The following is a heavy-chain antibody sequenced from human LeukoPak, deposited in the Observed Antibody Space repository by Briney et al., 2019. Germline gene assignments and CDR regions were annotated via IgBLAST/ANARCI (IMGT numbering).Heavy chain of an antibody. J-gene: IGHJ4*02. D-gene: IGHD3-22*01. CDR1: GFTFSSYD. CDR3: ARHRDSSGTDY. Sequence: GGSLRLSCAASGFTFSSYDMNWVRQAPGKGLEWASYISRSSSTIYSADSVKGRFTISRDNAKNSLFLQMNSLRAEDTAVYYCARHRDSSGTDYWGQGTLVTVSS. V-gene: IGHV3-48*01. CDR2: ISRSSSTI.